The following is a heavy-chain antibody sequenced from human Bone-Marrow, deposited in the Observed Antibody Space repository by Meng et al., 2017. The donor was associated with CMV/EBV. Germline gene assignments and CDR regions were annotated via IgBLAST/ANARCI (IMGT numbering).Heavy chain of an antibody. CDR3: ARDSDSVRYYDFWSGYYGMDV. Sequence: GESLKISCAASGFTFSIYSMNWVRQAPGKGLEWVSYISSSSSTIYYAGSVKGRFTISRDNAKNSLYLQMNSLRAEDTAVYYCARDSDSVRYYDFWSGYYGMDVWGQGTTVTVSS. D-gene: IGHD3-3*01. CDR2: ISSSSSTI. V-gene: IGHV3-48*04. CDR1: GFTFSIYS. J-gene: IGHJ6*02.